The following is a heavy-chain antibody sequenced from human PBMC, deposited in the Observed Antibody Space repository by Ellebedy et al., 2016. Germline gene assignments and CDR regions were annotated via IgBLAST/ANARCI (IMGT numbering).Heavy chain of an antibody. V-gene: IGHV4-34*01. J-gene: IGHJ2*01. CDR3: ARGRRVIAVAGTHFDL. Sequence: SETLSLXXAVYGGSFSGYYWSWIRQHPGKGLEWIGEINHSGSTNYNPSLKSRVTISVDTSKNQFSLKLSSVTAAATAVYYCARGRRVIAVAGTHFDLWGRGTLVTVSS. CDR1: GGSFSGYY. CDR2: INHSGST. D-gene: IGHD6-19*01.